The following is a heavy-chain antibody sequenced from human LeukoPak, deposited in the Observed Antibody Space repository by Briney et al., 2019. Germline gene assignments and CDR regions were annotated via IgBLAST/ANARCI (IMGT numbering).Heavy chain of an antibody. CDR1: GYTFTRYD. Sequence: ASVKVSCKASGYTFTRYDINWVRQATGQGLEWIGWINTKSGMTGHAQKFQGRITITKDTSINTVYMELSSLSSEDTAAYFCARVDGSVDYWGQGTLVTVSS. CDR3: ARVDGSVDY. J-gene: IGHJ4*02. D-gene: IGHD3-22*01. CDR2: INTKSGMT. V-gene: IGHV1-8*03.